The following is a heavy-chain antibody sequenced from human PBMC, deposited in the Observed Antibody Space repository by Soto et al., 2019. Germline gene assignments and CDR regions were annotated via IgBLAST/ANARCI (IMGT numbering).Heavy chain of an antibody. V-gene: IGHV4-4*02. CDR3: ARARIAAAGIDV. CDR1: GGSIRSSNW. Sequence: QVQLQESGPGLVKPSGTLSLTCAVSGGSIRSSNWWSWVRQPPGKGLEWIGEIYHSGNTNYNPSLKSRVTISVDMSKNQFSLKLSSVTAADTAVYYCARARIAAAGIDVWGQGTTVTVSS. CDR2: IYHSGNT. D-gene: IGHD6-13*01. J-gene: IGHJ6*02.